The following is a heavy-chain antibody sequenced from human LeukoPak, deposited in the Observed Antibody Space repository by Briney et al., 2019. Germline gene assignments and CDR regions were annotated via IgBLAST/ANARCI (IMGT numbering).Heavy chain of an antibody. J-gene: IGHJ5*02. V-gene: IGHV1-8*01. Sequence: ASVKVSCKASGYTFTSYDINWVRQATGQGLEWMGWMNPNSGNTGYAQKFQGRVTMTRNTSISTAYMELSSLRSEDTAVYYCARGVVRVFYSSSWYRDWFDPWGQGTLVTVSS. CDR1: GYTFTSYD. D-gene: IGHD6-13*01. CDR2: MNPNSGNT. CDR3: ARGVVRVFYSSSWYRDWFDP.